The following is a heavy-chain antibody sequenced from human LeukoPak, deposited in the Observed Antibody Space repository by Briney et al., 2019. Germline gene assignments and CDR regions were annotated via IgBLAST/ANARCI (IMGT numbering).Heavy chain of an antibody. J-gene: IGHJ4*02. CDR1: GFTFSSYA. V-gene: IGHV3-30-3*01. CDR3: AREGDTTMIINY. D-gene: IGHD5-18*01. Sequence: GGSLRLSCAASGFTFSSYAMHWVRQAPGKGLGWVAVISYDGSNKFYADSVKGRFTISRDNSKNTLYLQMNSLRAEDTAVYYCAREGDTTMIINYWGQGTLVTVSS. CDR2: ISYDGSNK.